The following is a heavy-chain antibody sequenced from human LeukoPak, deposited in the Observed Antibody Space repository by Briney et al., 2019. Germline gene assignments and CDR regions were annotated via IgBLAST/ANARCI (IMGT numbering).Heavy chain of an antibody. V-gene: IGHV3-20*04. D-gene: IGHD6-19*01. CDR2: INWNGGST. CDR3: ARERTFYSSGWYYSYYYYYMDV. CDR1: GFTFDDYG. Sequence: PGGSLRLSCAASGFTFDDYGMSWVRQAPGKGLEWVSGINWNGGSTGYADSVKGRFTISRDNAKNSLYLQMNSLRAEDTALYYCARERTFYSSGWYYSYYYYYMDVWGKGTTVTISS. J-gene: IGHJ6*03.